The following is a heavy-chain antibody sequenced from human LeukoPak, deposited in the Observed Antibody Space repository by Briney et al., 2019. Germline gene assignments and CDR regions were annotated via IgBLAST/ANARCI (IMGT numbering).Heavy chain of an antibody. J-gene: IGHJ6*02. D-gene: IGHD4-17*01. CDR3: ARSGASYGEPEVVYYYGMDV. Sequence: GASVKVSCKVSGYTLTELSMHWVRQAPGKGLEWMGGFDPEDGETIYAQKFQGRVTMTEDTSTDTAYMELSSLRSEDTAVYYCARSGASYGEPEVVYYYGMDVWGQGTTVTVSS. V-gene: IGHV1-24*01. CDR1: GYTLTELS. CDR2: FDPEDGET.